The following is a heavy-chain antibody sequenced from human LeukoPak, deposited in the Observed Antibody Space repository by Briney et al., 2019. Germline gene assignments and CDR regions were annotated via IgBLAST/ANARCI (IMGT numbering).Heavy chain of an antibody. Sequence: SETLSLTCTVSGGSISSYYWSWIRQPPGKGLEWIGYIYYSGSTNYNPSLKSRVTISVDTSKNQFSLKLSSVTAADTAVYNCARSDYYDSSGYYGYWGQGTLVTVSS. D-gene: IGHD3-22*01. CDR1: GGSISSYY. V-gene: IGHV4-59*01. CDR3: ARSDYYDSSGYYGY. CDR2: IYYSGST. J-gene: IGHJ4*02.